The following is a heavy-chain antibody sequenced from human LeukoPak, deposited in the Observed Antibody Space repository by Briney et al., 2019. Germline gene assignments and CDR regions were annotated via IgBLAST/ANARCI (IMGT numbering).Heavy chain of an antibody. CDR3: ARTPRGSSWYHPYYYYMDV. J-gene: IGHJ6*03. V-gene: IGHV3-7*01. CDR1: GFTFSSYW. CDR2: IKQDGSEK. D-gene: IGHD6-13*01. Sequence: QPGGSLRLSCAASGFTFSSYWMSWVRQAPGKGLEWVANIKQDGSEKYYVDSVKGRFTISRDNAKNSLYLQMNSLRAEDTAVYYCARTPRGSSWYHPYYYYMDVWGKGTTVTVSS.